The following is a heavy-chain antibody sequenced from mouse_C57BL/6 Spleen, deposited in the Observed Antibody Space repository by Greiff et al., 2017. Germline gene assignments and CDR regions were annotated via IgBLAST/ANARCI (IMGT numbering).Heavy chain of an antibody. Sequence: QVQLKESGAELVRPGASVTLSCKASGYTFTDYEMHWVKQTPVHGLEWIGAIDPETGGTAYNQKFKGKAILTADKSSSTAYMELRSLTSEDSAVYYCTREGLRRVSYYFDYWGQGTTLTVSS. CDR2: IDPETGGT. D-gene: IGHD2-4*01. CDR3: TREGLRRVSYYFDY. J-gene: IGHJ2*01. CDR1: GYTFTDYE. V-gene: IGHV1-15*01.